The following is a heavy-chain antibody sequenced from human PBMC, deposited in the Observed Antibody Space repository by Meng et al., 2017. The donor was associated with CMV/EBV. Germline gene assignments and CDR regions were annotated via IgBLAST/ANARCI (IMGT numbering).Heavy chain of an antibody. CDR2: INHSGST. V-gene: IGHV4-34*01. CDR1: GGSFSGYY. J-gene: IGHJ5*02. CDR3: ARGGNWFDP. Sequence: QVQLQQWGAGLLTPSETLSLPAAVYGGSFSGYYWSWIRQPPGKGLEWIGEINHSGSTNYNPSLKSRVTISVDTSKNQFSLKLSSVTAADAAVYYCARGGNWFDPWGQGTLVTVSS.